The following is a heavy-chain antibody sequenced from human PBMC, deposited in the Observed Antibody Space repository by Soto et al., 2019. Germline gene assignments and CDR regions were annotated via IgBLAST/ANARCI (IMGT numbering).Heavy chain of an antibody. CDR3: ARDAFIYSSGWSNYYGMDV. J-gene: IGHJ6*02. Sequence: PGGSLRLSCAASGFTFSDYYMSWIRQAPGKGLEWVSYLSSSGSTIYYADSVKGRFTISRDNAKNSLYLQMNSLRAEDTAVYYCARDAFIYSSGWSNYYGMDVWGQGTTVTVSS. V-gene: IGHV3-11*01. CDR2: LSSSGSTI. D-gene: IGHD6-19*01. CDR1: GFTFSDYY.